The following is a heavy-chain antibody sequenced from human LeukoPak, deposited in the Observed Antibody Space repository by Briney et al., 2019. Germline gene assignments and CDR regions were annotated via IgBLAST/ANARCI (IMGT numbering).Heavy chain of an antibody. Sequence: GESLKISCKGSGYSFTSYWISWVRQMPGKGLEWMGRIDPSDSYTNYSPSSQGHVTISADKSISTAYLQWNSLKASDTAMYHCAKHSDTLNIEDYWGQGTLVTVSP. V-gene: IGHV5-10-1*01. J-gene: IGHJ4*02. CDR1: GYSFTSYW. CDR3: AKHSDTLNIEDY. D-gene: IGHD2-2*02. CDR2: IDPSDSYT.